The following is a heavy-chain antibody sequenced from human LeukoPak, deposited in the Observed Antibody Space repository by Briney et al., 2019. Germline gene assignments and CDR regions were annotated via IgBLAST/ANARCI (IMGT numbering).Heavy chain of an antibody. CDR2: ISYDGSNK. J-gene: IGHJ4*02. Sequence: PGGSLRLSCAASGFTFSSYGMHWVRQAPGKGLEWVAVISYDGSNKCYADSVKGRFTISRDNSKNTLYLQMNSLRAEDTAVYYCAKEGDLLTPTLHYFDYWGQGTLVTVSS. D-gene: IGHD1-26*01. V-gene: IGHV3-30*18. CDR3: AKEGDLLTPTLHYFDY. CDR1: GFTFSSYG.